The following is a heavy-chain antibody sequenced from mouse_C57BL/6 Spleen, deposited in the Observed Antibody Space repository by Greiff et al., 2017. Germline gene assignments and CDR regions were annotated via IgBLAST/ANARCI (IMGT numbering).Heavy chain of an antibody. CDR2: ISDGGSYT. Sequence: EVKVIESGGGLVKPGGSLKLSCAASGFTFSSYAMSWVRQTPEKRLEWVATISDGGSYTYYPDNVKGRFTISRDNAKNNLYLQMSHLRSEDTAMYYCARERGYDYDDGDYYAMDYWGQGTSVTVSS. V-gene: IGHV5-4*01. CDR1: GFTFSSYA. J-gene: IGHJ4*01. D-gene: IGHD2-4*01. CDR3: ARERGYDYDDGDYYAMDY.